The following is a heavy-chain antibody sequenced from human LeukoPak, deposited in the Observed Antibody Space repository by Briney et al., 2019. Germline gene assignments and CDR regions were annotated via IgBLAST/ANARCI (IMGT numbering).Heavy chain of an antibody. V-gene: IGHV3-9*03. CDR2: ISWNSGSI. J-gene: IGHJ4*02. CDR1: GFTFDDHA. D-gene: IGHD3-22*01. Sequence: PGGSLRLSCAASGFTFDDHAMHWVRRAPGKGLEWVSGISWNSGSISYADSVKGRFTISRDNAKNSLYLQMNSLRAEDMALYYCAKDDYYDSSGTFADWGQGTLVTVSS. CDR3: AKDDYYDSSGTFAD.